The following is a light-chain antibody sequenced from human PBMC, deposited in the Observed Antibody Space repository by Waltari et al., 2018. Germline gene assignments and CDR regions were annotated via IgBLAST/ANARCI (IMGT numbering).Light chain of an antibody. CDR1: SSDVGFYNL. V-gene: IGLV2-23*02. J-gene: IGLJ3*02. Sequence: QSALTQPASVSGPPGQSITSSCTGPSSDVGFYNLVSWYQQHPDEAPKLLFYEVIERPSGVSNRFSGYKSVNTAALTISGLQAEDEADYYCCSYAGRNIWVFGGGTKLTVV. CDR3: CSYAGRNIWV. CDR2: EVI.